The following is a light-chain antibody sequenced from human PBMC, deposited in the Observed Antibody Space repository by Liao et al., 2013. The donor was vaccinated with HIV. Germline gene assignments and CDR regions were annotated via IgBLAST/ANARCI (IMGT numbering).Light chain of an antibody. CDR1: GLGDNY. V-gene: IGLV3-1*01. Sequence: SYDLTQPPSVSVSPGQTVTITCSGDGLGDNYVSWYQQRPGQSPVLVIYENDKRPSGLPERFSGSNSGNTATLTISGTQAMDEADYYCQAWDRSTVVFGGGTKLTVL. CDR2: END. CDR3: QAWDRSTVV. J-gene: IGLJ3*02.